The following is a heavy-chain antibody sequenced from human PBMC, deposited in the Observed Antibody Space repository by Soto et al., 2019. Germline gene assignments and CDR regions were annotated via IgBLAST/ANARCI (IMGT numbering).Heavy chain of an antibody. J-gene: IGHJ4*02. V-gene: IGHV3-21*06. CDR3: ARESEDLTSNFDY. CDR1: GFTFTRYS. CDR2: ISSTTNYI. Sequence: EVQLVESGGGLVKPGGSLRLSCAASGFTFTRYSMNWVRQAPGKGLEWVSSISSTTNYIYYGDSMKGRFTISRDNAKNPLYLEMHSLRAEDTAVYSCARESEDLTSNFDYWGQGTLVTGSS.